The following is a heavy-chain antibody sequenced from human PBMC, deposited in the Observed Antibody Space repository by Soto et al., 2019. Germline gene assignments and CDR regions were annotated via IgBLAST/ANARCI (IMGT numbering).Heavy chain of an antibody. D-gene: IGHD3-9*01. CDR1: GGSISSYY. Sequence: SETLSLTCTVSGGSISSYYWSWIRQPPGKGLEWIGYIYHSGSTNYNPSLKSRVTISVDTSKNQFSLKLSSVTAADTAVYYCARDRVQGGRYFDWLSGGDYYGMDVWGQGTTVTVSS. V-gene: IGHV4-59*01. CDR3: ARDRVQGGRYFDWLSGGDYYGMDV. CDR2: IYHSGST. J-gene: IGHJ6*02.